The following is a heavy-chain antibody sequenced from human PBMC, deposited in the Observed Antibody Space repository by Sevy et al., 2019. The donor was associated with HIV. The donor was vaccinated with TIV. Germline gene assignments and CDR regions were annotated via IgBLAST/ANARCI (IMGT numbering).Heavy chain of an antibody. CDR2: ITPNNGHT. D-gene: IGHD1-26*01. CDR3: ARAPSGSQGPGQYFHH. Sequence: ASVKVSCKASGYTFTYYHITWVRQAPGQGLEWMGWITPNNGHTNIAQRLQGRVTMTTDPSTSTAYLELRSLTSDDTAVYYCARAPSGSQGPGQYFHHWGQGTLVTVSS. V-gene: IGHV1-18*01. J-gene: IGHJ1*01. CDR1: GYTFTYYH.